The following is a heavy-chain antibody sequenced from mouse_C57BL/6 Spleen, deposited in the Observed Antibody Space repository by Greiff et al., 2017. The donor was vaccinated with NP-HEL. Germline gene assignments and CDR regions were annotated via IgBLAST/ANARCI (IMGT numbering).Heavy chain of an antibody. CDR1: GYTFTSYW. V-gene: IGHV1-50*01. CDR2: IDPSDSYT. J-gene: IGHJ4*01. Sequence: QVQLQQPGAELVKPGASVKLSCKASGYTFTSYWMQWVNQRPGQGLEWIGEIDPSDSYTNYNQKFKGKATLTVDTSSSTAYMQLSSLTSEDSAVYYCARVVANGYAMDYWGQGTSVTVSS. D-gene: IGHD1-1*01. CDR3: ARVVANGYAMDY.